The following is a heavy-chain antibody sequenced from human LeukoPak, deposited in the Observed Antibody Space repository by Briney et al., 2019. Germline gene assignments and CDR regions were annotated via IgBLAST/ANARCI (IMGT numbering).Heavy chain of an antibody. V-gene: IGHV4-34*01. CDR2: INHSGST. CDR1: GGSFSGYY. Sequence: SETLSLTCAVYGGSFSGYYWSWIRQPPGKGLEWIGEINHSGSTNYNPSLKSRVTISVDTSKNQFPLKLSSVTAADTAVYYCARFSGYSSGLRFDYWGQGTLVTVSS. J-gene: IGHJ4*02. D-gene: IGHD6-19*01. CDR3: ARFSGYSSGLRFDY.